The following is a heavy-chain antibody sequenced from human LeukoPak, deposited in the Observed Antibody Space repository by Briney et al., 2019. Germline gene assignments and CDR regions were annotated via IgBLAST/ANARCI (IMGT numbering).Heavy chain of an antibody. J-gene: IGHJ4*02. CDR3: ARSEGYCSGGSCYLTLDY. CDR1: GSTFSSYA. Sequence: SVKVSCKASGSTFSSYAISWARQAPGQGLEWMGGIIPIFGTANYAQKFQGRVTITADESTSTAYMELSSLRSEDTAMYYCARSEGYCSGGSCYLTLDYWGQGTLVTVSS. D-gene: IGHD2-15*01. CDR2: IIPIFGTA. V-gene: IGHV1-69*13.